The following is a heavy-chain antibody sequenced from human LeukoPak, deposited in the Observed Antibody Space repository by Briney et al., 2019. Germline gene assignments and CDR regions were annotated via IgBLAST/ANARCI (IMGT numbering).Heavy chain of an antibody. CDR1: GGSISSYY. D-gene: IGHD3-10*01. V-gene: IGHV4-59*01. J-gene: IGHJ4*02. CDR3: ARGPYYYGSGSQDYYFDY. CDR2: IYYSGST. Sequence: PSETLSLTCTVSGGSISSYYWSWIRQPPGKGLEWIGHIYYSGSTNYNPSLKSRVTISVDTSKNQFSLKLSSVTAADTAVYYCARGPYYYGSGSQDYYFDYWGQGTLVTVSS.